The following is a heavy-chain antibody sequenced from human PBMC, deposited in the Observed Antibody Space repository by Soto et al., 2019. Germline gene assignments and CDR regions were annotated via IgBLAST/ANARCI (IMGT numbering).Heavy chain of an antibody. J-gene: IGHJ6*02. Sequence: GESLKISCNGSGYSFTIYCIGLVLQMPGKGLEWMWIIYPGDSDTRYSPSFQGQVTISADKSISTAYLQWSSLKASDTAMYYCARQRGYDFWSGYLDVWGQGTTVTVSS. CDR2: IYPGDSDT. CDR1: GYSFTIYC. CDR3: ARQRGYDFWSGYLDV. D-gene: IGHD3-3*01. V-gene: IGHV5-51*01.